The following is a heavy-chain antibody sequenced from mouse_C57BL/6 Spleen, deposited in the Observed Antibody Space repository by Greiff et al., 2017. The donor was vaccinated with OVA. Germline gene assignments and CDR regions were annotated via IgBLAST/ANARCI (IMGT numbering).Heavy chain of an antibody. Sequence: EVQLVESGEGLVKPGGSLKLSCAASGFTFSSYAMSWVRQTPEKRLEWVAYISSGGDYIYYADTVKGRFTISRDNARNTLYLQMSSLKSEDTAMYYCTRDGITTRAMDYWGQGTSVTVSS. D-gene: IGHD2-4*01. CDR3: TRDGITTRAMDY. CDR2: ISSGGDYI. V-gene: IGHV5-9-1*02. J-gene: IGHJ4*01. CDR1: GFTFSSYA.